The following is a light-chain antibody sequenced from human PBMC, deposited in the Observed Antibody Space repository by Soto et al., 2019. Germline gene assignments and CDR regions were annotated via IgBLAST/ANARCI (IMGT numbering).Light chain of an antibody. CDR2: WAS. J-gene: IGKJ1*01. V-gene: IGKV4-1*01. CDR3: QQYYTTHRT. Sequence: DIVMTQSPDSLAVSLGERATINCKSSQSVLYSSNNKNYLAWYQQRPGQPPKLLIYWASTRESGVPDRFSGXXXXXXXXXXXXSLQAEDVAVYYCQQYYTTHRTFGQGTKVEIK. CDR1: QSVLYSSNNKNY.